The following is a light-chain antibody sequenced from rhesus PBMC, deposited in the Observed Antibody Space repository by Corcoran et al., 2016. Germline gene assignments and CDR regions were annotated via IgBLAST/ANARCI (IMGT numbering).Light chain of an antibody. CDR3: YQHSSGYS. J-gene: IGKJ2*01. CDR2: GAS. CDR1: QSVSSY. V-gene: IGKV3-10*01. Sequence: QVILTQSPATLSLSPGERATLSCRASQSVSSYLAWYQQKPGQAPRLLIYGASSRATGIPDSFRGSGSGPDFSLTISSLEPEDVGVYHCYQHSSGYSFGQGTKVEIK.